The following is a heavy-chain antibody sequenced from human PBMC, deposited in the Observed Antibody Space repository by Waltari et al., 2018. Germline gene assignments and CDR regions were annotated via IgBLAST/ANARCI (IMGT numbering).Heavy chain of an antibody. CDR3: ARGGAYCSGGSCPTNWFDP. V-gene: IGHV1-18*01. J-gene: IGHJ5*02. Sequence: QVQLVQSGAEVKKPGASVKVSCQASGYTFTSYGISWVRQAPGQGLEWMGWISPYNGNTNYAQKLQGRVTMTTDTSTSTAYMELRSLRSDDTAVYYCARGGAYCSGGSCPTNWFDPWGQGTLVTVSS. D-gene: IGHD2-15*01. CDR1: GYTFTSYG. CDR2: ISPYNGNT.